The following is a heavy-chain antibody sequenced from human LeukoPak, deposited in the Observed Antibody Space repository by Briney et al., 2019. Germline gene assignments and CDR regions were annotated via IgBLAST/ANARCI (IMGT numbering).Heavy chain of an antibody. D-gene: IGHD5-12*01. CDR3: AKSGYDYYYYGMDV. V-gene: IGHV1-2*02. J-gene: IGHJ6*02. Sequence: ASVKVSCKASGYTFTSYGISWVRQAPGQGLEWMGWINPNSGGTNYAQKFQGRVTMTRDTSISTAYMELSRLRSDDTAVYYCAKSGYDYYYYGMDVWGQGTTVTVSS. CDR1: GYTFTSYG. CDR2: INPNSGGT.